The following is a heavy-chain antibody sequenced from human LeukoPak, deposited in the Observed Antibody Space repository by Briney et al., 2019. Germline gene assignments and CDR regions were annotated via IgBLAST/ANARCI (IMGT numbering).Heavy chain of an antibody. CDR1: GFTFSNAW. Sequence: GGSLRLSCAASGFTFSNAWMSWVRQAPGKGLEWVGRIKSKTDGGTTDYAAPGKGRFTISRDDSKNTLYLQMNSLTTEDTAVYFCTTRSPIMITFGGVIVKYFDYWGQGTLVTVSS. CDR3: TTRSPIMITFGGVIVKYFDY. D-gene: IGHD3-16*02. CDR2: IKSKTDGGTT. J-gene: IGHJ4*02. V-gene: IGHV3-15*01.